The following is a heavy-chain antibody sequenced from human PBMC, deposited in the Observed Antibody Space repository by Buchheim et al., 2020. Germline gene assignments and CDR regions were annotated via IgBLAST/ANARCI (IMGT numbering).Heavy chain of an antibody. V-gene: IGHV3-33*01. D-gene: IGHD2-15*01. CDR3: AGDERCSGSSCDYYYYYGMDV. CDR1: GFTFSSYG. CDR2: IWYDGSNK. J-gene: IGHJ6*04. Sequence: QVQLVESGGGVVQPGRSLRLSCAASGFTFSSYGMHWVRQAPGKGLEWVAVIWYDGSNKYYADSVKGRFTISRDNSKNTLYLQMNSLRSEDTAVYYCAGDERCSGSSCDYYYYYGMDVWGKGTT.